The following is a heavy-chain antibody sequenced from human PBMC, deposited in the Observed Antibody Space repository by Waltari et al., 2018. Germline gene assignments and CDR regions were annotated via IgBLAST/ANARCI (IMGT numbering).Heavy chain of an antibody. J-gene: IGHJ4*02. V-gene: IGHV3-30-3*01. CDR3: TRDDKKGCDATFCYPWVD. Sequence: QVEMEESGGGVVQPGRSLRLSCAAYGFPLTKSSIHWVRQSPGKGLEWVALSLNDGSRTDYAESVRGRFIISRDNAKNTVYLQMNRLRPDDTAMYHCTRDDKKGCDATFCYPWVDWGQGTPVTVSS. CDR2: SLNDGSRT. D-gene: IGHD2-2*01. CDR1: GFPLTKSS.